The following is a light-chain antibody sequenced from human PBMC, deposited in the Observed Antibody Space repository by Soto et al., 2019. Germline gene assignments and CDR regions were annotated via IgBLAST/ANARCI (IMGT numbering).Light chain of an antibody. J-gene: IGKJ2*01. CDR3: HQYTEYLNV. CDR2: EAS. CDR1: QSVRSN. Sequence: DIVLSQSPDTLSVSPGERVTLSCRASQSVRSNLAWYQQKPGQAPRLLIYEASTRATGVPTRFSGSGSGTDFTLTNTSLHSEAVAVHFCHQYTEYLNVFGQGTKLEIK. V-gene: IGKV3-15*01.